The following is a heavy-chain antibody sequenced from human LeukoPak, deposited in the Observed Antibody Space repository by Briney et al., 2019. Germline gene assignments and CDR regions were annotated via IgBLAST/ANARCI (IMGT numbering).Heavy chain of an antibody. CDR3: ARGYCSGGTCYLVENWLDP. CDR1: GGTFSSYA. Sequence: SVKVSCKASGGTFSSYAISWVRQAPGQGLEWMGRIIPIFGTANYAQKFQGRVTITTDESTSTAYMELSSLRSEDTAVYYCARGYCSGGTCYLVENWLDPWGQGTLVTVSS. V-gene: IGHV1-69*05. D-gene: IGHD2-15*01. J-gene: IGHJ5*02. CDR2: IIPIFGTA.